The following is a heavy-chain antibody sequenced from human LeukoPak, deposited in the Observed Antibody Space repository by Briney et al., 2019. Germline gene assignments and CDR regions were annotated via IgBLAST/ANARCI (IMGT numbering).Heavy chain of an antibody. CDR1: GFTFDDYA. CDR2: ISWNSGSI. Sequence: GGSLRLSCAASGFTFDDYAMHWVRQAPGKGLEWVSGISWNSGSIGYADSVKGRFTISRDNAKNSLYLQMNSLRAEDTAVYYCVRGYNYYDILTGYYDYWGQGTLVTVSS. CDR3: VRGYNYYDILTGYYDY. V-gene: IGHV3-9*01. D-gene: IGHD3-9*01. J-gene: IGHJ4*02.